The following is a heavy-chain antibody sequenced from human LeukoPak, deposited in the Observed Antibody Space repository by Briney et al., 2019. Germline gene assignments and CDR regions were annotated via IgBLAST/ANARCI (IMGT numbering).Heavy chain of an antibody. CDR1: GGSFSGYY. CDR3: ARQVAQGHLGYCSGGSCYPYYFDY. CDR2: IYYSGST. Sequence: SETLSLTCAVSGGSFSGYYWTWIRQPPGKGLEWIGSIYYSGSTYYNPSLKSRVTISVDTSKNQFSLKLSSVTAADTAVYYCARQVAQGHLGYCSGGSCYPYYFDYWGQGTLVTVSS. J-gene: IGHJ4*02. D-gene: IGHD2-15*01. V-gene: IGHV4-39*01.